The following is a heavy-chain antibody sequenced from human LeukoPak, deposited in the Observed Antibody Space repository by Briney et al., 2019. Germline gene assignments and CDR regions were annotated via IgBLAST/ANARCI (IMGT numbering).Heavy chain of an antibody. D-gene: IGHD3-10*01. CDR3: ANGDYGAGYYYYYMDV. CDR2: IGESDGRT. CDR1: GFTFSSYG. V-gene: IGHV3-23*01. J-gene: IGHJ6*03. Sequence: PGRSLRLSCAASGFTFSSYGMHWVRQAPGKGLEWVSVIGESDGRTYYADSVKGRFTISRDESKNTLYLQMNSLRAEDTAVYYCANGDYGAGYYYYYMDVWGKGTTVTVSS.